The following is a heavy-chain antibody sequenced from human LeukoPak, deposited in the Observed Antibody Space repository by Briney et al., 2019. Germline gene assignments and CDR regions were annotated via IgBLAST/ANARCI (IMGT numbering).Heavy chain of an antibody. CDR2: INHNGNVN. CDR3: ARGGGLDV. Sequence: GGSLRLSCAASGFTLSSYSMNWVRQAPGKGLEWVASINHNGNVNYYVDSVKGRFTISRDNAKNSLYLQMSNLRAEDTAVYFCARGGGLDVWGQGATVTVSS. D-gene: IGHD3-16*01. CDR1: GFTLSSYS. V-gene: IGHV3-7*03. J-gene: IGHJ6*02.